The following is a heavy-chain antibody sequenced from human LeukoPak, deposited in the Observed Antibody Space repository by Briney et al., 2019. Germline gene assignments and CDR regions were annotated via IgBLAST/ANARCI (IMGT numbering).Heavy chain of an antibody. D-gene: IGHD3-10*01. CDR1: GFTFSSYG. CDR2: ISYDGSNK. CDR3: AKDLHPYYYGSGSNWFDP. V-gene: IGHV3-30*18. Sequence: GGSLRLSCAASGFTFSSYGMHWVRQAPGKGLEWEAVISYDGSNKYYADSVKGRFTISRDNSKNTLYLQMNSLRAEDTAVYYCAKDLHPYYYGSGSNWFDPWGQGTLVTVSS. J-gene: IGHJ5*02.